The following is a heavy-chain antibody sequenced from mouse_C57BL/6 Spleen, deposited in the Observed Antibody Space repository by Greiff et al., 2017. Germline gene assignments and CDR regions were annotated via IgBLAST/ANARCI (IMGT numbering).Heavy chain of an antibody. CDR1: GFSLTSYG. J-gene: IGHJ1*03. CDR2: IWRGGST. Sequence: QVQLKESGPGLVQPSQSLSITCTVSGFSLTSYGVHWVRQSPGKGLEWLGVIWRGGSTDYNAAFMSRLSITKDNSKSQVFFKMNSLQADDTAIYYCAKKGYSNHAYFDVWGTGTTVTVSS. V-gene: IGHV2-5*01. D-gene: IGHD2-5*01. CDR3: AKKGYSNHAYFDV.